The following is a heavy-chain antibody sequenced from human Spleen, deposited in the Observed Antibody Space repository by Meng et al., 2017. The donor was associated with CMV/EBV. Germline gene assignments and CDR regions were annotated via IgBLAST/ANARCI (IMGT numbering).Heavy chain of an antibody. V-gene: IGHV1-46*01. J-gene: IGHJ4*02. D-gene: IGHD5-18*01. Sequence: SCKASGYTFTSYYMHWGRQAPGQGLEWMGIINPSGGSTSYAQKFQGRVTMTRDTSTSTVYMELSSLRSEDTAVYYCARVGSYGLFDYWGQGTLVTVSS. CDR2: INPSGGST. CDR1: GYTFTSYY. CDR3: ARVGSYGLFDY.